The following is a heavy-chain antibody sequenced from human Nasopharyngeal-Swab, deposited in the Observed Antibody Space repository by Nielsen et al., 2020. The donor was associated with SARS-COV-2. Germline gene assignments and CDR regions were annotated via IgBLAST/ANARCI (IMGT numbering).Heavy chain of an antibody. D-gene: IGHD2/OR15-2a*01. Sequence: GESLKISCAAAGLPFSAYGMHWVRQAPGRGLEWLTFIAYGGRTKYSADSVRGRFTVSRDNSKSTLHLQMSSLRAEDTATYYCAREGIDAFDIWGQGTMVTVSS. V-gene: IGHV3-30*02. CDR2: IAYGGRTK. CDR3: AREGIDAFDI. CDR1: GLPFSAYG. J-gene: IGHJ3*02.